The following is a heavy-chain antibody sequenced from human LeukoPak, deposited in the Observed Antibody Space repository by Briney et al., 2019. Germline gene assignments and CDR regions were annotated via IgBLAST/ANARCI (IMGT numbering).Heavy chain of an antibody. CDR3: AKDERIVVVPAAPFDY. V-gene: IGHV3-30*02. J-gene: IGHJ4*02. Sequence: GGSLRLSCAASGFTLSSYGMHWVRQAPGKGLEWVAFIRYDGSNKYYADSVKGRFTISRHNSKNTLYLQMNSLRVEDTAVYYCAKDERIVVVPAAPFDYWGQGTLVTVSS. D-gene: IGHD2-2*01. CDR2: IRYDGSNK. CDR1: GFTLSSYG.